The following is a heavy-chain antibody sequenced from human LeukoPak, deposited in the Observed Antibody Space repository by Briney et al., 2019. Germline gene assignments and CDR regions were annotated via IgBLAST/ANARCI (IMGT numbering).Heavy chain of an antibody. D-gene: IGHD4-17*01. CDR2: IYHSGST. V-gene: IGHV4-4*02. J-gene: IGHJ6*02. CDR1: GGSISSSNW. CDR3: ASRYGDYEDYYYYYGMDV. Sequence: SETLSLTCAVSGGSISSSNWWSWVRQPPGKGLEWIGEIYHSGSTNYNPSLKSRVTISVDKSKNQFSLKLSSVTAADTAVYYCASRYGDYEDYYYYYGMDVWGQGTTVTVSS.